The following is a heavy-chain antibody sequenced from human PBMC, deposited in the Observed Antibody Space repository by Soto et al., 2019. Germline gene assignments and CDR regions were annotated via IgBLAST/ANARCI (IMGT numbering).Heavy chain of an antibody. CDR2: INPSGGST. V-gene: IGHV1-46*01. CDR1: GYTFTSYY. D-gene: IGHD6-19*01. CDR3: ARVKGAVAPVDTFDI. J-gene: IGHJ3*02. Sequence: EASVKVSCKASGYTFTSYYLHWVRQAPGQGLEWMGIINPSGGSTTYAQKFQGRVTMTRDTSTSTLYMEMSSLRSEDTAVYYCARVKGAVAPVDTFDIWGQGTMVTVS.